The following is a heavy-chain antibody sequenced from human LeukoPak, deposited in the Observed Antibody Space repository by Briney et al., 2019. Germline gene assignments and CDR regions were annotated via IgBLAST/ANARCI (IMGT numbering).Heavy chain of an antibody. D-gene: IGHD6-19*01. V-gene: IGHV4-4*02. CDR2: IHHSGST. Sequence: SETLSLTCAVSGGSISSSNWWSWVRQPPGKGLEWIGEIHHSGSTNYNPSLKSRVTISVDKSKNQFSLKLSSVTAADTAVYYCASSQWLVRSAYFDYWGQGTLVTVSS. CDR3: ASSQWLVRSAYFDY. J-gene: IGHJ4*02. CDR1: GGSISSSNW.